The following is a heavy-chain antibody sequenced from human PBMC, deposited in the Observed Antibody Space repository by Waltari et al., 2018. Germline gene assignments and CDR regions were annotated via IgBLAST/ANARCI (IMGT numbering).Heavy chain of an antibody. CDR1: EGTFSRYA. V-gene: IGHV1-69*05. Sequence: QVQLVQSGAVVNKPGSSVKLPSKASEGTFSRYALSWGRQAPGQGLEWLGGVIPIFGTANYAQKFQGRVTITTDESTSTAYMELSSLRSEDTAVYYCARDAPSSWFDPWGQGTLVTVSS. D-gene: IGHD6-13*01. CDR3: ARDAPSSWFDP. CDR2: VIPIFGTA. J-gene: IGHJ5*02.